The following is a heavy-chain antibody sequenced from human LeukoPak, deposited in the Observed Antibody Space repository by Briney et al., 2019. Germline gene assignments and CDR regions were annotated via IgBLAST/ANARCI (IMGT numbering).Heavy chain of an antibody. Sequence: QPGWSLRLFCASSGFTFSSYAMHWVRQAPGKGQEWLSVISYDGSNKCYADSVKGRFTISRDNSKNTLYLQMNSLRAEDTAVYYCARESLERRGDYFGYWGQGTLVTVSS. J-gene: IGHJ4*02. CDR3: ARESLERRGDYFGY. CDR1: GFTFSSYA. D-gene: IGHD1-1*01. CDR2: ISYDGSNK. V-gene: IGHV3-30-3*01.